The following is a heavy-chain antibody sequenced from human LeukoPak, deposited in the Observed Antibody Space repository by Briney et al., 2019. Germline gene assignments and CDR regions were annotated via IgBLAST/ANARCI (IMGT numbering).Heavy chain of an antibody. V-gene: IGHV3-73*01. CDR1: GFTFSGSA. D-gene: IGHD2-2*01. CDR3: TRHSDTYCSRANCYVDNFYGLDV. J-gene: IGHJ6*02. Sequence: GGSLRLSCAASGFTFSGSAMHWVRQASGKGLEWVGRIRSRANSYVTAYAAAVTGRFIISRDVSSNTAYLQMNSLTTEDTAVYYCTRHSDTYCSRANCYVDNFYGLDVWVQGTRVTVSS. CDR2: IRSRANSYVT.